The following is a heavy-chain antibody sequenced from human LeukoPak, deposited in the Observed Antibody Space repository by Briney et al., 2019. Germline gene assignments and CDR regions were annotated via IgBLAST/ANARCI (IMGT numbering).Heavy chain of an antibody. D-gene: IGHD3-3*01. Sequence: PGGSLRLSCAASGFTFSSYAMSWVRQAPGKGLEWVSAISGSGGSTYYADSVKGRFTISRDNAKNSLYLQMNSLRAEDTAVYYCARGLFLRQPPGAFDIWGQGTMVTVSS. CDR3: ARGLFLRQPPGAFDI. CDR1: GFTFSSYA. J-gene: IGHJ3*02. CDR2: ISGSGGST. V-gene: IGHV3-23*01.